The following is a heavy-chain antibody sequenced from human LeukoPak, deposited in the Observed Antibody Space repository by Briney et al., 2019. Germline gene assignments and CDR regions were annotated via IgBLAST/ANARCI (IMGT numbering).Heavy chain of an antibody. J-gene: IGHJ4*02. CDR1: GFTFGIYW. Sequence: PGRSLRLSCTGSGFTFGIYWLSWVRQAPGKGLEWVANIKEDGSGKYYLDSVKGRFTISRDNAKNSLYLQMNSLRAEDTAVYYCVRQGTSHFDYWGQGTLVIASS. CDR2: IKEDGSGK. V-gene: IGHV3-7*01. CDR3: VRQGTSHFDY.